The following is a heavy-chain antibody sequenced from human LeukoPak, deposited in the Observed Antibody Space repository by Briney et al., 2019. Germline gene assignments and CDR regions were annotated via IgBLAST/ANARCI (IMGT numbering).Heavy chain of an antibody. CDR2: ITNSGRDA. CDR1: GFTFSDHY. Sequence: GGSLRLSCAASGFTFSDHYMTWIRQAPGKGLEWVSYITNSGRDADYSDSVRGRFTTSRDNAKNSLYLQMNSLRPEDTAIYYCGRGHFGLDIWGKGTTVTVSS. CDR3: GRGHFGLDI. V-gene: IGHV3-11*06. J-gene: IGHJ6*04.